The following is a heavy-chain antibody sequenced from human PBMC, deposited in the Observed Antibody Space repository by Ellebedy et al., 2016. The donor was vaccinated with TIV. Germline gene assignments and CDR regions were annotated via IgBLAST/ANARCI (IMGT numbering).Heavy chain of an antibody. CDR3: ARDVTMVRGVTINYFDY. D-gene: IGHD3-10*01. CDR1: GFTFSSYS. Sequence: GESLKISXAASGFTFSSYSMNWVRQAPGKGLEWVSSISSSSSYIYYADSVKGRFTISRDNAKNSLYLQMNSLRAEDTAVYYCARDVTMVRGVTINYFDYWGQGTLVTVSS. J-gene: IGHJ4*02. CDR2: ISSSSSYI. V-gene: IGHV3-21*01.